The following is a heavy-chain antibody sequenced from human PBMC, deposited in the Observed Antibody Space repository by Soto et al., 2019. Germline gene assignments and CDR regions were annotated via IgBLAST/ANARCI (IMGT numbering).Heavy chain of an antibody. V-gene: IGHV3-49*04. CDR2: IRSKAYGGTT. Sequence: PGGSLRLSCTASGFTFGDYAMSWVRQAPGKGLEWVGFIRSKAYGGTTEYAASVKGRFTISRDDSKSIAYLQMNSLKTEDTAVYYCTRDLSYYDILTGIHKRGYFDYWGQGTLVTVSS. D-gene: IGHD3-9*01. CDR1: GFTFGDYA. J-gene: IGHJ4*02. CDR3: TRDLSYYDILTGIHKRGYFDY.